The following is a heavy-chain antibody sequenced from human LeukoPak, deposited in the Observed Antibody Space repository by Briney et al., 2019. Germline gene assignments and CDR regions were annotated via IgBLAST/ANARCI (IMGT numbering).Heavy chain of an antibody. J-gene: IGHJ4*02. D-gene: IGHD2-2*01. V-gene: IGHV1-2*02. CDR2: INPNSGGT. CDR1: GFTFSSYA. CDR3: ARGTDYQLPLLDC. Sequence: PGRSLRLSCAASGFTFSSYAMHWVRQAPGQGLEWMGWINPNSGGTNYAQKFQGRVTMTRDTSISTAYMELSRLRSDDTAVYYCARGTDYQLPLLDCWGQGTLVTVSS.